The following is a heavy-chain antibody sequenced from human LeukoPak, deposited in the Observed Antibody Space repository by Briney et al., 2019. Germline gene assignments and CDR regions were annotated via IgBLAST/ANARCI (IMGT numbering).Heavy chain of an antibody. D-gene: IGHD6-19*01. CDR1: GGTFISYA. CDR2: IIPMFGTG. CDR3: ARDREQWAFDY. J-gene: IGHJ4*02. Sequence: AVKVSCKAAGGTFISYAISWVRQAQGQGLEWMGGIIPMFGTGNYEQKFQGRVTITTDESTSTAYMELSSLRSEDTAVYYCARDREQWAFDYWGQGTLVTVSS. V-gene: IGHV1-69*05.